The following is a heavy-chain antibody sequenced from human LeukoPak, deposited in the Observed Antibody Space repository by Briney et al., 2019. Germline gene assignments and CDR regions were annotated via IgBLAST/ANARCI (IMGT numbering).Heavy chain of an antibody. CDR1: GFTLGSYW. V-gene: IGHV3-30-3*01. CDR3: AREDYGDPTLDY. J-gene: IGHJ4*02. D-gene: IGHD4-17*01. CDR2: ISYDGSNK. Sequence: GGSLRLSCAASGFTLGSYWMHWVRQAPGKGLVWVAVISYDGSNKYYADSVKGRFTISRDNSKNTLYLQMNSLRAEDTAVYYCAREDYGDPTLDYWGQGTLVTVSS.